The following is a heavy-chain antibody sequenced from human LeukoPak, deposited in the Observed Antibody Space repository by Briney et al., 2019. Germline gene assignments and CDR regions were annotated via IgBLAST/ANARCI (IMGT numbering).Heavy chain of an antibody. V-gene: IGHV3-21*01. CDR3: ALITVAGTGSFDY. CDR2: ISSSSSYI. D-gene: IGHD6-19*01. J-gene: IGHJ4*02. Sequence: GGSLRLSCAASGFTFSSYSMNWVRQAPGKGLEWVSSISSSSSYIYYADSVKGRFTISRDNAKNSLYLQMNSLRAEDTAVYYCALITVAGTGSFDYWGQGTLVTVSS. CDR1: GFTFSSYS.